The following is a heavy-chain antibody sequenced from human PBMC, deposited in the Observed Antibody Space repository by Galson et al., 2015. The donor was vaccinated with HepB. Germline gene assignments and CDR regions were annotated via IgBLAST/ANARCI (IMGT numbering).Heavy chain of an antibody. D-gene: IGHD2-15*01. CDR3: ARERCSGGSCYVG. V-gene: IGHV3-21*01. CDR1: GFTFSSYS. Sequence: SLRLSCAASGFTFSSYSMNWVRQAPGKGLEWVSSISSSSSYIYYADSVKGRFTISRDNAKNSLYLQMNSLRAEDTAVYYCARERCSGGSCYVGWGQGTLVTVSS. CDR2: ISSSSSYI. J-gene: IGHJ4*02.